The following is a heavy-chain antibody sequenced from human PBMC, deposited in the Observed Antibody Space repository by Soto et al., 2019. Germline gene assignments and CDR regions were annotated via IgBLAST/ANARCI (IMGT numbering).Heavy chain of an antibody. Sequence: EVQLVESGGGLVKPGGSLRLSCAASGFTFSSYSMNWVRQAPGKGLEWVSSISSSSSYIYYADSVKGRFTISRDNAKNSLYLQMNSLRAEDTAVYYCARSSENTVVTPNLDYWGQGTLVTVSS. D-gene: IGHD2-21*02. J-gene: IGHJ4*02. CDR1: GFTFSSYS. CDR2: ISSSSSYI. CDR3: ARSSENTVVTPNLDY. V-gene: IGHV3-21*01.